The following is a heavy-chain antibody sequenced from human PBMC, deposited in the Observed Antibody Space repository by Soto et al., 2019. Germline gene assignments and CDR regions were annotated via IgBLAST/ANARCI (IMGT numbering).Heavy chain of an antibody. D-gene: IGHD3-9*01. J-gene: IGHJ5*02. CDR3: ARSNILTGYYRGTGGFDP. CDR1: GGSISSSNW. CDR2: IYHSGST. Sequence: PSETLSLTCAVSGGSISSSNWWSCVRQPPGKGLEWIGEIYHSGSTNYNPSLKSRVTISVDKSKNQFSLKLSSVTAADTAVYYCARSNILTGYYRGTGGFDPWGQGTLVTVSS. V-gene: IGHV4-4*02.